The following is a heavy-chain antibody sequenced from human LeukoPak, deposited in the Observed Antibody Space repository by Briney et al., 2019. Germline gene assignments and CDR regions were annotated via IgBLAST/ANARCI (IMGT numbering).Heavy chain of an antibody. D-gene: IGHD1-14*01. CDR2: INHSRST. CDR1: GGSFSGYY. Sequence: SETLSLTCAVYGGSFSGYYWSWIRQPPGKGLEWIGEINHSRSTNYNPSLKSRVTISVDTSKNQFSLKLSSVTAADTAVYHCARGLKVLGLDYWGQGTLVTVSS. V-gene: IGHV4-34*01. J-gene: IGHJ4*02. CDR3: ARGLKVLGLDY.